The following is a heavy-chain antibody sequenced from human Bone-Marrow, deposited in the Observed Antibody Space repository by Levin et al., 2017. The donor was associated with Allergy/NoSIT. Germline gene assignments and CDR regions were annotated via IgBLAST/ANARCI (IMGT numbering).Heavy chain of an antibody. D-gene: IGHD6-13*01. Sequence: ASVKVSCKASGYTFTSYDINWVRQATGQGLEWMGWMNPNSGNTGYAQKFQGRVTMTRNTSISTAYMELSSLRSEDTAVYYCARWGGIAAAGNTTPKRYYYDYGMDVWGQGTTVTVSS. CDR1: GYTFTSYD. J-gene: IGHJ6*02. CDR3: ARWGGIAAAGNTTPKRYYYDYGMDV. CDR2: MNPNSGNT. V-gene: IGHV1-8*01.